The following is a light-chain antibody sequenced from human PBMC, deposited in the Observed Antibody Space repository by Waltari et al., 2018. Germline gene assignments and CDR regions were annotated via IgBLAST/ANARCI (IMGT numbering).Light chain of an antibody. Sequence: WYQQKSCQSPVLVIDEDAKRPSGIPERFSGSNSGNTATLTISGTQAMDEADYYCQTWDINTGIFGGGTKLTVL. CDR2: EDA. CDR3: QTWDINTGI. J-gene: IGLJ2*01. V-gene: IGLV3-1*01.